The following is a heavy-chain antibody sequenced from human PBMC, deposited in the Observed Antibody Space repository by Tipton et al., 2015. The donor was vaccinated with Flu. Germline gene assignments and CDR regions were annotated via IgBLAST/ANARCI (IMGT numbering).Heavy chain of an antibody. J-gene: IGHJ4*02. CDR3: ARGSGSGTFMIFDL. CDR2: MYTSGST. CDR1: GGSLSSYY. V-gene: IGHV4-4*07. D-gene: IGHD3-10*01. Sequence: TLSLTCTVSGGSLSSYYWSWIRQPAGKGLEWIGRMYTSGSTNYNPSLKSRLTMSVDASKQQFSLKLSSMTAADTAVHYCARGSGSGTFMIFDLWGQGTLVTVSS.